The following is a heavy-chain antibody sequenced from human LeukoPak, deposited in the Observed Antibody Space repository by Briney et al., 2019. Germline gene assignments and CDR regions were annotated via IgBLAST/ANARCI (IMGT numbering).Heavy chain of an antibody. J-gene: IGHJ5*02. CDR3: ASLTTVLDP. V-gene: IGHV3-74*01. Sequence: GGSLRLSCAASGFTFSSYWMHWVRQAPGKGLVWASRISSDGSITTYAGSVKGRFTISRDNTKNTLYLQMNSLRAEDTAVYYCASLTTVLDPWGQGTLVTVSS. D-gene: IGHD4-17*01. CDR2: ISSDGSIT. CDR1: GFTFSSYW.